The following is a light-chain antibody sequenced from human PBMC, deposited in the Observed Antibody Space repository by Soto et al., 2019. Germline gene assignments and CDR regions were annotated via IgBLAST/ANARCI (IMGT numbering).Light chain of an antibody. CDR3: LQHNSFPWT. V-gene: IGKV1-17*01. Sequence: DIQLTQSPSSLSASVGDRVTITCRASQGFTNYLTWYQQKPGKAPKRLIYAACNLHSGVPSRFSGSGSGTEFTLTISSLQPEDFATYYCLQHNSFPWTFGQGTRVEI. J-gene: IGKJ1*01. CDR2: AAC. CDR1: QGFTNY.